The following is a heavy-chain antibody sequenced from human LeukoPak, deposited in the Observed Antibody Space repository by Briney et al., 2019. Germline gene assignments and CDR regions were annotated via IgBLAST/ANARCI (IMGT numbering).Heavy chain of an antibody. D-gene: IGHD3-22*01. CDR1: GFTFSSYS. CDR3: ARWRAYDSSGYYYHFDY. Sequence: GGSLRLSCAASGFTFSSYSMSWVRQAPGKGLEWMANIKQDGSEKYYVDSVKGRFTISRDNAKNSLYLQMNSLRAEDTAVYYCARWRAYDSSGYYYHFDYWGQGILVTVSS. CDR2: IKQDGSEK. J-gene: IGHJ4*02. V-gene: IGHV3-7*04.